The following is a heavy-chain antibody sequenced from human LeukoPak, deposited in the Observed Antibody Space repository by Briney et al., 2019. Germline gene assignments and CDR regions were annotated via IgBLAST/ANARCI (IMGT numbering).Heavy chain of an antibody. J-gene: IGHJ6*02. CDR1: GFTFSSYT. D-gene: IGHD2-8*01. CDR2: ISSSSSYI. CDR3: ARDLIQAPTDFYGMDV. V-gene: IGHV3-21*01. Sequence: GGSLRLSCAASGFTFSSYTMNWVRQAPGKGLEWVSAISSSSSYIYSADSAKGRFTISRDNTKNSLYLQMNSLRAEDTAVYYCARDLIQAPTDFYGMDVWGQGTTVTVSS.